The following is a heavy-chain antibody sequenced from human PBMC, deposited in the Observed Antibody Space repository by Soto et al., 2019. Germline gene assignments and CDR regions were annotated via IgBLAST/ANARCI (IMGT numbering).Heavy chain of an antibody. CDR2: ISNGDST. D-gene: IGHD2-2*01. J-gene: IGHJ4*02. CDR1: GFTFSTYA. Sequence: EVQLLDSGGGLVQPGGSLRLSCVTSGFTFSTYAMSWVRQAPGKGLEWVSTISNGDSTYYADSVKGRFTIARDNSRNTLYLHRSSLRVEDTAIYYCANGGEGYCSTTSCLYFSDYWGQGTLVTVSS. V-gene: IGHV3-23*01. CDR3: ANGGEGYCSTTSCLYFSDY.